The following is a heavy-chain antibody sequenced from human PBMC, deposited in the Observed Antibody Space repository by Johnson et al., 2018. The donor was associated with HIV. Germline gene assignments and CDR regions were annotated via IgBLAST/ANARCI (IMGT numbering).Heavy chain of an antibody. V-gene: IGHV3-30*03. J-gene: IGHJ3*02. Sequence: VLLVESGGGVVQPGRSLRLSCAASGFTFSNSGMHWVRQAPGKGLEWVAVILYRGSNKYYADSVTCRFTISRDNSKNTLYLQMNSLRAEDTAVYYCARPSEDYSSSSGDAFDIWGQGTMVTVSS. D-gene: IGHD6-6*01. CDR1: GFTFSNSG. CDR2: ILYRGSNK. CDR3: ARPSEDYSSSSGDAFDI.